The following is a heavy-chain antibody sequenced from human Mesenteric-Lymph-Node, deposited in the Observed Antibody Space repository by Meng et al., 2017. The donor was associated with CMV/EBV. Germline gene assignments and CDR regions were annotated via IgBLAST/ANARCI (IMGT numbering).Heavy chain of an antibody. CDR2: MNPNSGNR. J-gene: IGHJ4*02. V-gene: IGHV1-8*02. CDR3: ARGLVGDTSYYFDY. Sequence: ASVKVSCKASGGTFSSYAISWVRQATGQGLEWMGWMNPNSGNRGYAQKFQGRVTMTRNTSISTAYMELSSLTSDDTAVFYCARGLVGDTSYYFDYWGQGTLVTVSS. CDR1: GGTFSSYA. D-gene: IGHD1-26*01.